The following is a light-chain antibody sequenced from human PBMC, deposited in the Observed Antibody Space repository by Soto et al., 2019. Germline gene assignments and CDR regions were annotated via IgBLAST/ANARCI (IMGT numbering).Light chain of an antibody. CDR3: VLYMGSGISV. J-gene: IGLJ3*02. CDR1: SGSVSTSYY. CDR2: STN. V-gene: IGLV8-61*01. Sequence: QTVVTQEPSFSVSPGGTVTLTCGLNSGSVSTSYYPSWYQQTPGQAPRTLIYSTNTRSSGVPDRFSGSILGNKAALTITGAQVDDESDYYCVLYMGSGISVFGGGTKLTVL.